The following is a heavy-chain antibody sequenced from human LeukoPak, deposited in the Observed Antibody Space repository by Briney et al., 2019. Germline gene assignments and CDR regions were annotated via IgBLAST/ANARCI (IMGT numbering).Heavy chain of an antibody. CDR3: AKDKSIWFAGGWFDP. CDR2: ISYDGSNK. CDR1: GFTFSSYA. Sequence: GRSLRLSCEASGFTFSSYAMHWVRQAPGKGLEWVAVISYDGSNKYYADSVKGRFTISRDNSKNTLYVQMNSLRPEDTAVYYCAKDKSIWFAGGWFDPWGQGTLVTVSS. D-gene: IGHD3-10*01. V-gene: IGHV3-30*04. J-gene: IGHJ5*02.